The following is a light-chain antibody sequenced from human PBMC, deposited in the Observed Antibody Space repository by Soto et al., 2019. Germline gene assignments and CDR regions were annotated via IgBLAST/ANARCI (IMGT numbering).Light chain of an antibody. J-gene: IGLJ3*02. CDR2: EVX. V-gene: IGLV2-23*02. CDR3: CSYAGSNTWV. CDR1: SSDVGSYNL. Sequence: QSALTQPASVSGSPGQSITISCTGTSSDVGSYNLVSWYQQHPGKAPKLMVSEVXKRPSGVSDRFSGSKSGNTASLTISGXXXXXXXXYYCCSYAGSNTWVFGGGTKLTVL.